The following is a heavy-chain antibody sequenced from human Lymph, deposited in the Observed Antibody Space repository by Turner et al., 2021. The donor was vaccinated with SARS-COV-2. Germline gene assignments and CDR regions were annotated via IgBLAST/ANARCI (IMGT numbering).Heavy chain of an antibody. CDR3: AKGVRGAMIVVVIPYFDY. CDR2: ISGSGGDT. V-gene: IGHV3-23*01. J-gene: IGHJ4*02. CDR1: GFPFSSYA. D-gene: IGHD3-22*01. Sequence: EVQLLESGGGLVRPGGSLRLSCAASGFPFSSYAMSWVRQAPGKGLEWVSAISGSGGDTYYADSVKGRFTISRDNSKNTLYLQMNSLRAEDTAVYYCAKGVRGAMIVVVIPYFDYWGQGTLVTVSS.